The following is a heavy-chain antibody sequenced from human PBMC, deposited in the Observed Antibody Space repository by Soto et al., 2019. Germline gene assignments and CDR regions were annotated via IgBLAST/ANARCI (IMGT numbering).Heavy chain of an antibody. CDR1: GFTVSSNY. Sequence: GGSLRLSCAASGFTVSSNYMSWVRQAPGKGLEWVSVIYSGGSTYYADSVKGRFTISRDNSKNTLYLQMNSLRAEDTAVYYCARFNYDSSEDAFDIWGQGTMVTVS. V-gene: IGHV3-53*01. CDR3: ARFNYDSSEDAFDI. D-gene: IGHD3-22*01. J-gene: IGHJ3*02. CDR2: IYSGGST.